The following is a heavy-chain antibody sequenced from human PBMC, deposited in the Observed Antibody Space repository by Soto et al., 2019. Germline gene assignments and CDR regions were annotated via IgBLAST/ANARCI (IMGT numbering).Heavy chain of an antibody. D-gene: IGHD6-13*01. CDR3: ARAGVAAPRSGEYAMDV. Sequence: ASVAVSCTTSGFIFIDYYIDWVRQSHGQGLEWMGWINPRRGDTKYPQKFQGRVTMTRDTSISTAYMDLSRLTSDDTAVYYCARAGVAAPRSGEYAMDVWGRGTTVTVA. CDR2: INPRRGDT. J-gene: IGHJ6*02. V-gene: IGHV1-2*02. CDR1: GFIFIDYY.